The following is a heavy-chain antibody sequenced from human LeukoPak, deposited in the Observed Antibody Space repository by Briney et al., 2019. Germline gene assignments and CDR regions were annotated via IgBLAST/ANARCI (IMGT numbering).Heavy chain of an antibody. V-gene: IGHV4-61*03. CDR1: GDSISSSSYY. D-gene: IGHD6-19*01. Sequence: SETLSLTCSVSGDSISSSSYYWNWIRQPPGKGLEWIGYIYYSGSTNYNPSLKSRVTISVDTSKNHFSLKLSSVTAADTAVYYCARVTTVAGSDYFDYWGQGTPVTVSS. CDR2: IYYSGST. CDR3: ARVTTVAGSDYFDY. J-gene: IGHJ4*02.